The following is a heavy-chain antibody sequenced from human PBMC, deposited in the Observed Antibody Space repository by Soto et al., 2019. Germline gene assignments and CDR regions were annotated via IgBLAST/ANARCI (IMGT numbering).Heavy chain of an antibody. CDR1: GGSISGGGFS. Sequence: QLQLQESGSRLVRPSQTLSLTCAVSGGSISGGGFSWSWIRQPPGKGLEWIGYILHTGGTQYNPSLKSRVSMSVDKSKNQFSLQLTSVTAGDTAVYYCARLQFGEGFDYWGQGALVTVSS. CDR2: ILHTGGT. D-gene: IGHD3-10*01. J-gene: IGHJ4*02. CDR3: ARLQFGEGFDY. V-gene: IGHV4-30-2*01.